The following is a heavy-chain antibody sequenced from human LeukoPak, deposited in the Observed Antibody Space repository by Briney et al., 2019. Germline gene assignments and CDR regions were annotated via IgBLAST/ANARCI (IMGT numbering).Heavy chain of an antibody. V-gene: IGHV3-30*18. CDR3: ANYYDGSGVPGY. J-gene: IGHJ4*02. D-gene: IGHD3-22*01. Sequence: GGSLRLSCAASGFTFSSYGMHWVRQAPGKGLEWVAVISYDGSKKYYEDSVKGRFTISRDNSKNTLYLQMNSLRAEDTAVYYYANYYDGSGVPGYWGQGTLVTVSS. CDR1: GFTFSSYG. CDR2: ISYDGSKK.